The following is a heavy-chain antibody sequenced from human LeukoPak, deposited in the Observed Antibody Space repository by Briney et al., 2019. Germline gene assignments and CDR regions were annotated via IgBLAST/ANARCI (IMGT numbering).Heavy chain of an antibody. CDR2: ICPGDSDT. CDR3: ARQGLGYCSSTSCYPGVGFDY. D-gene: IGHD2-2*01. J-gene: IGHJ4*02. V-gene: IGHV5-51*01. Sequence: GESLKTSCKGSGYSFTSYWIGWVRQMPGKGLEWMGIICPGDSDTRYSPSFQGQVTISADKSISTAYLQWSSLKASDTAMYYCARQGLGYCSSTSCYPGVGFDYWGQGTLVTVSS. CDR1: GYSFTSYW.